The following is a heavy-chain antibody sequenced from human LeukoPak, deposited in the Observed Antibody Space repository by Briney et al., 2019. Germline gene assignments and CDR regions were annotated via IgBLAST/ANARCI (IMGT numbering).Heavy chain of an antibody. CDR1: GGSFSGYY. Sequence: SEILSLTCAVYGGSFSGYYWSWIRQPPGKGLEWIGEINHRGIIDYNPSLKSRVTISVDTSKNHFSLKLSSVTAADTAVYYCARGFCSSTSRDASDAFDVWGQGTMVTVSS. CDR2: INHRGII. V-gene: IGHV4-34*01. J-gene: IGHJ3*01. D-gene: IGHD2-2*01. CDR3: ARGFCSSTSRDASDAFDV.